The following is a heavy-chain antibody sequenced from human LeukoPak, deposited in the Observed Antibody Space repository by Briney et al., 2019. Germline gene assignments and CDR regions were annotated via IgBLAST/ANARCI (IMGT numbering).Heavy chain of an antibody. CDR2: IYYSGTT. Sequence: PSETLSLTCTVSGGSISSGAFYWSWIRQHPGKGLEWLGYIYYSGTTYYDPSLKSRVTFSVDTSKNQFSLKLNPVTAPDTALYYCARGTTEGYSHGRFDFWGQGTLVTVSS. V-gene: IGHV4-31*03. D-gene: IGHD5-18*01. CDR3: ARGTTEGYSHGRFDF. J-gene: IGHJ4*02. CDR1: GGSISSGAFY.